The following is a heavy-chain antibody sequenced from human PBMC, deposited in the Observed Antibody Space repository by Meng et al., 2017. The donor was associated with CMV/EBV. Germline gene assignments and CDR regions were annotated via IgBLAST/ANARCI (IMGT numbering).Heavy chain of an antibody. CDR2: IRYDGSNK. V-gene: IGHV3-30*02. D-gene: IGHD4-17*01. CDR3: AKDPGPTVTPPEYFQH. J-gene: IGHJ1*01. Sequence: GESLKISCAASGFTFSSYGIHWVRQAPGKGLEWVAFIRYDGSNKYYADSVKGRFTISRDNSKNTLYLQMNSLRAEDTAVYYCAKDPGPTVTPPEYFQHWGQGTLVTVSS. CDR1: GFTFSSYG.